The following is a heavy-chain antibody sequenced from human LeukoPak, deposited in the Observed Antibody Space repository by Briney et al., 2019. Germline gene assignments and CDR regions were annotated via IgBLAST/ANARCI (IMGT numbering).Heavy chain of an antibody. V-gene: IGHV1-2*02. J-gene: IGHJ4*02. CDR2: INPNSGGT. CDR1: GDTFTGYY. CDR3: ARKSSHFDSSGYFDY. D-gene: IGHD3-22*01. Sequence: ASVKVSCKASGDTFTGYYLHWVRQAPGQGLEWMGWINPNSGGTNYAQKFQGRVTMTRDTSISAAYMELSRLRSDDTAVYYCARKSSHFDSSGYFDYWGQGTLVTVSS.